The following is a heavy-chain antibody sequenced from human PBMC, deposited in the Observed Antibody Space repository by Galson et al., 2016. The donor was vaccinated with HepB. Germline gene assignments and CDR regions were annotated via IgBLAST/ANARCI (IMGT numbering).Heavy chain of an antibody. V-gene: IGHV3-9*01. CDR2: ISWNSGSI. D-gene: IGHD3-10*01. CDR1: GFTFDEYV. CDR3: AKDGDYGSGSYYPLYFDY. J-gene: IGHJ4*02. Sequence: SLRLSCAASGFTFDEYVMHWVRQAPGKGLEWVSGISWNSGSIGYADSVKGRFTISRDNAKNSLYLQMNSLRAEDTALYYCAKDGDYGSGSYYPLYFDYWSQGTLVTVSS.